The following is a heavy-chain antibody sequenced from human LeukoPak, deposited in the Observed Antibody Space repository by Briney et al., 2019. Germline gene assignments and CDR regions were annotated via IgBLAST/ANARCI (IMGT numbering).Heavy chain of an antibody. CDR3: AKSPLLWFGEWAYFDY. CDR2: IRYDGSNK. J-gene: IGHJ4*02. CDR1: GFTFSSYG. Sequence: PGGSLRLSCAASGFTFSSYGMHWVRQAPGKGLEWVAFIRYDGSNKYYADSVKGRFTISRDNSKNTLYLQMNSLRAEDTAVYYCAKSPLLWFGEWAYFDYWGQGTLVTVSS. V-gene: IGHV3-30*02. D-gene: IGHD3-10*01.